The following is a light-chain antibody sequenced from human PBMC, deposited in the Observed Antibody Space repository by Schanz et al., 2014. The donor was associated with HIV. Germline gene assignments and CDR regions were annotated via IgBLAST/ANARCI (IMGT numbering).Light chain of an antibody. CDR1: QRVSSSY. CDR3: QQANSFPAIT. Sequence: IVLTQSPGILSLSPGENATVSCRASQRVSSSYFAWYQQQPGQGPRLVIFGASSRATGIPDRFSGSGSGTDFTLTISRLEPEDFATYYCQQANSFPAITFGQGTRLEIK. CDR2: GAS. V-gene: IGKV3-20*01. J-gene: IGKJ5*01.